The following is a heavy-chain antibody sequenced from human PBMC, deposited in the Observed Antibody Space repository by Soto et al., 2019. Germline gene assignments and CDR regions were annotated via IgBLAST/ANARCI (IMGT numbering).Heavy chain of an antibody. V-gene: IGHV4-59*08. J-gene: IGHJ5*02. CDR1: GGSISSYY. CDR3: ARHRRSGGASSWFDP. Sequence: QVQLQESGPGLVKPSETLSLTCTVSGGSISSYYWSWIRQPPGKGLEWIGYIYYSGNTNYTPSLKSRVTISVDTSKNQFSLKLSSVTAADTAVYYCARHRRSGGASSWFDPWGQGTLVTVSS. CDR2: IYYSGNT. D-gene: IGHD2-15*01.